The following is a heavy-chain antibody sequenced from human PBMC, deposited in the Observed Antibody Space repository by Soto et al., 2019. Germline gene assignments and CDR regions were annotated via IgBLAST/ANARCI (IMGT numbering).Heavy chain of an antibody. CDR1: GFTFSTYA. D-gene: IGHD6-19*01. V-gene: IGHV3-30-3*01. Sequence: QVQLVESGGGVVQPGRSLRLSCAASGFTFSTYAMHWVRQAPGKGLEWVAVISYDGSKKYYADSVEGRFTIARDNSKTTXXRQMSGVRAEDTGVYYCARDKAPYSSGWHNRHFDSWGQGTLVTVSS. CDR2: ISYDGSKK. CDR3: ARDKAPYSSGWHNRHFDS. J-gene: IGHJ4*02.